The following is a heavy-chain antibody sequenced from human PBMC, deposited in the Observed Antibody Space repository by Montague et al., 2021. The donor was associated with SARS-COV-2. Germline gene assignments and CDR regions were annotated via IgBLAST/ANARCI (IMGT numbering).Heavy chain of an antibody. J-gene: IGHJ5*02. Sequence: SETLSLTCAVDFPSGVVEHWSWTRQHPGGGLEWLGLVIRSVKTSYNPSLQSRLTMSADTYKKQFSLRLSSVTAADTAVYFCAKGSHIYETRGLRTGWFDPWGQGTLVTVSS. V-gene: IGHV4-34*01. D-gene: IGHD7-27*01. CDR1: FPSGVVEH. CDR3: AKGSHIYETRGLRTGWFDP. CDR2: VIRSVKT.